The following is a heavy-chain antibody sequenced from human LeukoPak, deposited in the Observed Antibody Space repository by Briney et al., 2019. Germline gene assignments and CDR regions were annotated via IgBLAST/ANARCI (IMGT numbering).Heavy chain of an antibody. CDR2: MFYSGRT. J-gene: IGHJ5*01. D-gene: IGHD2-21*01. Sequence: SETLSLTCNVSGDSISSGSYYWGWIRQPPGKGLEGIGSMFYSGRTYYTPSLKSRVTMSLDTSKNQFSLRLTSVTAADTAVYYCARQIAVVEPTDPNWFDSWGQGTLVTVSS. CDR1: GDSISSGSYY. CDR3: ARQIAVVEPTDPNWFDS. V-gene: IGHV4-39*07.